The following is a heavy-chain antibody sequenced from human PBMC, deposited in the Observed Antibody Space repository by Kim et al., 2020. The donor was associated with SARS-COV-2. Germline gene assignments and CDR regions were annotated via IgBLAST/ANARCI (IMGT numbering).Heavy chain of an antibody. CDR3: VRGYVGGPFDL. V-gene: IGHV3-20*03. CDR2: ST. Sequence: STGYADSVKGRFTISRDNAKKSLYLQMNGLRVEHTALYYCVRGYVGGPFDLWGQGSLVTVSS. D-gene: IGHD3-10*01. J-gene: IGHJ4*02.